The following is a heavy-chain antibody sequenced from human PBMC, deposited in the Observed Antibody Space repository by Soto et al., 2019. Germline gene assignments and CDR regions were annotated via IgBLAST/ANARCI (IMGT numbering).Heavy chain of an antibody. J-gene: IGHJ5*02. CDR3: ARGPIVLMVYARGNWFDP. D-gene: IGHD2-8*01. Sequence: PSWTLSLTCAVYGGSFSGYYWSWIRQPPGKGLEWIGEINHSGSTNYNPSLKSRVTISVDTSKNQFSLKLSSVTAADTAVYYCARGPIVLMVYARGNWFDPWGQGTLVTVSS. CDR2: INHSGST. CDR1: GGSFSGYY. V-gene: IGHV4-34*01.